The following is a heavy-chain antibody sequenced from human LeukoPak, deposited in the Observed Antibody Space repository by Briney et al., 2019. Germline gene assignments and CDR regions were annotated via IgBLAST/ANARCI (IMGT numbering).Heavy chain of an antibody. J-gene: IGHJ4*02. Sequence: GGSRRLSCAASGFTFTNYGMHWVRQAPGKGLEWVAVVWFDGTNKYYADSVKGRFTISRDNSKNTVYLQMNSLRAEDTAVYYCARDHVIKQAPPGYWGQGTLVTVSS. CDR3: ARDHVIKQAPPGY. V-gene: IGHV3-33*01. D-gene: IGHD3-10*01. CDR1: GFTFTNYG. CDR2: VWFDGTNK.